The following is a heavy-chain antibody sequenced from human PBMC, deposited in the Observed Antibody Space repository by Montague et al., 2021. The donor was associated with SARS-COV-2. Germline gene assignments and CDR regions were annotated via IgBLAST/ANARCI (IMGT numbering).Heavy chain of an antibody. J-gene: IGHJ4*02. D-gene: IGHD6-13*01. CDR2: IYYSGXT. CDR3: ARDVGWYSSSWFDY. Sequence: TLSLTCTVSGGSISSGGYYWSWIRQHPGKGLEWIGYIYYSGXTXYXXXXKXRATISVDTSKNQFSLKLSSVTAADTAVYYCARDVGWYSSSWFDYWGQGTLVTVSS. V-gene: IGHV4-31*03. CDR1: GGSISSGGYY.